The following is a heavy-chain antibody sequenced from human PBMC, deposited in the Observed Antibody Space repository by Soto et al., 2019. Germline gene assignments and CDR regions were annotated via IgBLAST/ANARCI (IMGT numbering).Heavy chain of an antibody. CDR1: GFTFSRYW. V-gene: IGHV3-7*01. D-gene: IGHD5-18*01. J-gene: IGHJ3*02. CDR2: IKQDGTEK. Sequence: GGSLRLSCAASGFTFSRYWINWVRQAPGKGLEWVANIKQDGTEKNYVDSVKGRFTISRDNARKSLYLQMDSLRAEDTAVYFCARGDTPMITGMDSFDIWGQGTTVTVS. CDR3: ARGDTPMITGMDSFDI.